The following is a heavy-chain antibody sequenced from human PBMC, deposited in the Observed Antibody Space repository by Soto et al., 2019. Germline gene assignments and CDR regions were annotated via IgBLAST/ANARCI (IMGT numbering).Heavy chain of an antibody. J-gene: IGHJ6*02. CDR2: IYSGGST. D-gene: IGHD6-6*01. CDR1: GFTVSSNY. CDR3: ARDGRSSSFYYGMDV. V-gene: IGHV3-53*01. Sequence: GSLRLSCAASGFTVSSNYMSWVRQAPGKGLEWASVIYSGGSTYYADSVKGRFTISRDNSKNTLYLQMNSLRAEDTAVYYCARDGRSSSFYYGMDVWGQGTTVTVSS.